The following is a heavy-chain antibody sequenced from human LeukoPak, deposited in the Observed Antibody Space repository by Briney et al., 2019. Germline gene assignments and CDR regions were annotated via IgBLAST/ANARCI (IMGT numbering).Heavy chain of an antibody. Sequence: PSETLSLTCTVSGGSISSYYWSWIRQPAGKGLEWIGRIYTSGSTNYNPSLKSRVTISVDKSKNQFSLKLSSVTAADTAVYYCARDLSGCSGGGCRAAYYYYYMDVWGKGTTVTVSS. CDR1: GGSISSYY. CDR3: ARDLSGCSGGGCRAAYYYYYMDV. J-gene: IGHJ6*03. V-gene: IGHV4-4*07. D-gene: IGHD2-15*01. CDR2: IYTSGST.